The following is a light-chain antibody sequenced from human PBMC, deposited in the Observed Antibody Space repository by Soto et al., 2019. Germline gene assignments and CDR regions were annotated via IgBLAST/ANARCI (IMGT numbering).Light chain of an antibody. CDR3: QQYNKWPRGT. J-gene: IGKJ1*01. CDR2: GAS. CDR1: HSITSD. V-gene: IGKV3-15*01. Sequence: EIVLTQSPSTLSVSPGERARLSCRASHSITSDLVLYQQKPGQAPRLLIYGASTRATGIPARFSGSGSGTEFTLTISSLQSEDFAVYYCQQYNKWPRGTFGQGTKVDIK.